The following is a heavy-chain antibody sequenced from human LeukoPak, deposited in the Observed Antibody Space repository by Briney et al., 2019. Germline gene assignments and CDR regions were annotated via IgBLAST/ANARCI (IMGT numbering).Heavy chain of an antibody. V-gene: IGHV4-59*01. CDR1: GGSISSYY. CDR2: IYYSGST. D-gene: IGHD3-22*01. Sequence: SETLSLTCTVSGGSISSYYWSWIRQPPGKGLGWIGYIYYSGSTNYNPSLKSRVTISVDTSKNQFSLKLSSVTAADTAVYYCARRAYSSGYLFDYWGQGTLVTVSS. J-gene: IGHJ4*02. CDR3: ARRAYSSGYLFDY.